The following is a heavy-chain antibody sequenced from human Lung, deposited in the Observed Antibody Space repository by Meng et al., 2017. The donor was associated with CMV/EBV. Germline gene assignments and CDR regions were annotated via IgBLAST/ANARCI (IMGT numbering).Heavy chain of an antibody. V-gene: IGHV3-23*01. Sequence: GESLKISCAASGFTFRTYAMSWVRQVPGKGLEWVSSISGSGGTTHYVDSVKGRFTISKDTSRDTLYLQMNSLRAEDTAVYYCAKELHSGWSYYFDYWGRGALVTVSS. D-gene: IGHD6-19*01. CDR1: GFTFRTYA. CDR2: ISGSGGTT. CDR3: AKELHSGWSYYFDY. J-gene: IGHJ4*02.